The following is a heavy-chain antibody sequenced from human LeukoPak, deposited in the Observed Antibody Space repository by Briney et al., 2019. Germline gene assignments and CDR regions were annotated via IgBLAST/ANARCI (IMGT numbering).Heavy chain of an antibody. D-gene: IGHD3-10*01. CDR1: GYSISSGYY. CDR3: ARRVRGVIITGYFDY. J-gene: IGHJ4*02. Sequence: RSETLSLTCAVSGYSISSGYYWGWIRQPPGKGLEWIGCIYHSGSTYYNPSLKSRVTISVDTSKNQFSLKLSSVTAADTAMYYCARRVRGVIITGYFDYWGQGTLVTVSS. V-gene: IGHV4-38-2*01. CDR2: IYHSGST.